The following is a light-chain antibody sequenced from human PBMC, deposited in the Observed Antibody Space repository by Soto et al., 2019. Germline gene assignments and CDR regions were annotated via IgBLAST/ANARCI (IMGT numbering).Light chain of an antibody. CDR1: QDISDY. Sequence: DIQMTQSPSSISASVGDRVTITCQASQDISDYLNWYQQKPGRAPKLLIYDASNLQTGVPSRFSGSGSGTDFSLTISSLQPEDIATYYCQQYDHIPLTFGGGTKVDIK. CDR2: DAS. J-gene: IGKJ4*01. V-gene: IGKV1-33*01. CDR3: QQYDHIPLT.